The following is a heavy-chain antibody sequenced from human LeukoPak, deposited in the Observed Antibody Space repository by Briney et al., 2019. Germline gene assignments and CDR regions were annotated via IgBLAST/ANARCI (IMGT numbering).Heavy chain of an antibody. CDR1: GFTFSSYS. CDR3: ARDRWVKVGAEGE. J-gene: IGHJ4*02. D-gene: IGHD1-26*01. V-gene: IGHV3-21*01. CDR2: ISSSSSYI. Sequence: PGGSLRLSCAASGFTFSSYSMNWVRQAPGKGLEWVSSISSSSSYIYYADSVKGRFTISRDNAKNSLYLQMNSLRAEDTAVYCCARDRWVKVGAEGEWGQGTLVTVSS.